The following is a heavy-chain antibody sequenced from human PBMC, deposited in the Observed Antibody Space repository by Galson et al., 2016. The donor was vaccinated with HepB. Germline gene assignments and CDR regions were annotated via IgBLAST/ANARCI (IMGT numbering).Heavy chain of an antibody. Sequence: SLRLSCAASGFTFSAYTLIWVRQAPGKGLEWVSSISLSSDYIYYADSLKGRFTISRDNAKNSLYLQMNSLRAEDTAVYFCARVSSGLRGFDYWGQGTLVTVSS. CDR3: ARVSSGLRGFDY. J-gene: IGHJ4*02. CDR1: GFTFSAYT. V-gene: IGHV3-21*01. D-gene: IGHD5-12*01. CDR2: ISLSSDYI.